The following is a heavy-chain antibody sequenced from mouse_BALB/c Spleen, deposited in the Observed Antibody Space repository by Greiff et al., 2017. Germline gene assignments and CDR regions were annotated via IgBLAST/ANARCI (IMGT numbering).Heavy chain of an antibody. V-gene: IGHV1S81*02. Sequence: QVQLQQSGAELVKPGASVKLSCKASGYTFTSYWMHWVKQRPGQGLEWIGEINPSNGRTNYNEKFKSKATLTVDKSSSTAYMQLSSLTSEDSAVYYCARSGYLDYWGQGTSVTVSS. CDR2: INPSNGRT. D-gene: IGHD3-2*02. CDR3: ARSGYLDY. J-gene: IGHJ4*01. CDR1: GYTFTSYW.